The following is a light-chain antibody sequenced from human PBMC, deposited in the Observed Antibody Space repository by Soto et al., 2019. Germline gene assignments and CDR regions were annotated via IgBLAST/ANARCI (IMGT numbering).Light chain of an antibody. Sequence: QSVLTQPLSVSGSPGQAVTISCTGTSSDVGDYDFVSWYHQHPGKVPKVIIYEANTRPSGVPDRFSGSKSGSTASLTISGLQAEDEADYYCSLSISGSTYVFGTGTKVTVL. J-gene: IGLJ1*01. V-gene: IGLV2-18*01. CDR3: SLSISGSTYV. CDR1: SSDVGDYDF. CDR2: EAN.